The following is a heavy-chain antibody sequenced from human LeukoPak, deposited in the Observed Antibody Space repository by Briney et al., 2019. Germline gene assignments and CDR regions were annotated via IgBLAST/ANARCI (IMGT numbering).Heavy chain of an antibody. V-gene: IGHV3-13*01. CDR3: ASLGDSIF. CDR2: IGKADDT. D-gene: IGHD3-3*01. CDR1: GFAFTDYD. Sequence: QPGGSLRLSCAASGFAFTDYDMHWVRQATGGGLEWVASIGKADDTYYADSVKGQFTIYTENANNHFYLQMNSPRAGDTAVYFCASLGDSIFWGQGTLVTVSS. J-gene: IGHJ4*02.